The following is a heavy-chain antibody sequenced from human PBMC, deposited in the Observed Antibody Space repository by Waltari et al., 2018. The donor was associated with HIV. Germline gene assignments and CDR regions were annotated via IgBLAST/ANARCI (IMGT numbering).Heavy chain of an antibody. CDR3: AKGPTLTSPPTYFNY. CDR1: GFTFDDYA. Sequence: EVHLVESGGGLVQPGRSLRLSCAASGFTFDDYAMHWVRQTPGKGLEWVSGISWNSGSIGYADSVKGRFTSSRDNAKNSLFLQMNSLRPEDTAFYYCAKGPTLTSPPTYFNYWGQGTLVTVSS. V-gene: IGHV3-9*01. D-gene: IGHD2-2*01. J-gene: IGHJ4*02. CDR2: ISWNSGSI.